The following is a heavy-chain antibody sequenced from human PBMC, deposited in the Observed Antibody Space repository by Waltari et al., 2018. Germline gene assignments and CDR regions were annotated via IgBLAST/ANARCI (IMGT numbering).Heavy chain of an antibody. D-gene: IGHD3-22*01. V-gene: IGHV5-51*01. CDR2: IYPDDSDT. Sequence: EVQLVQSGAEVKKPGESLKISCAASGYTFANYLIGWVRQMPGKGLEWMAMIYPDDSDTRYSPSFRGQVTISVDKTTTTAYLQWSSLKASDTAMYYCTRRYYDPTGYSYFDFWGQGTLVTVSS. J-gene: IGHJ4*02. CDR3: TRRYYDPTGYSYFDF. CDR1: GYTFANYL.